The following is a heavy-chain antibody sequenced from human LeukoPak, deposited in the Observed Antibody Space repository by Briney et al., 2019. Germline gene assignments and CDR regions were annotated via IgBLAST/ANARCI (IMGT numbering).Heavy chain of an antibody. CDR2: IIPIFGTA. V-gene: IGHV1-69*01. CDR1: GGTVSSYG. D-gene: IGHD6-13*01. Sequence: SVKLSCKASGGTVSSYGISWVRQAPGQGREGMGGIIPIFGTANYAQKFQGRVTITADEAPRTAYMELSSLRSADPAVYYCARGGGPGIAAAGRYWGQGTLVTVSS. J-gene: IGHJ4*02. CDR3: ARGGGPGIAAAGRY.